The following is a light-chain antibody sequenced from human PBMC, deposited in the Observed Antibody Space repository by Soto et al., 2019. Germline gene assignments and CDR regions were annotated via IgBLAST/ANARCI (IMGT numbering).Light chain of an antibody. Sequence: PCTLAGSVGNRITINCRASQAISGWLAWYQQKPGKAPKLLIYKASTLKSGVPSRFSGSGSGTESTVTISSLQPDDFATYYCQHYTSHSDTFGQGTRWIS. CDR3: QHYTSHSDT. CDR1: QAISGW. J-gene: IGKJ1*01. CDR2: KAS. V-gene: IGKV1-5*03.